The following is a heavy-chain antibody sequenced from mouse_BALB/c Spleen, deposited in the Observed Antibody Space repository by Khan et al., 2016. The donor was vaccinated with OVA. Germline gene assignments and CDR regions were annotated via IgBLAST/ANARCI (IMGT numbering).Heavy chain of an antibody. CDR1: GYTFTDFT. CDR2: ISTYYGDV. Sequence: QVQLQQPGAELVRPGVSVKISCKGSGYTFTDFTMHWVKQSHAKSLEWIGVISTYYGDVTYNQKFKGKATMTVDKSSSTAYMELARLTSEDSAIYYGTRGGGNSFAYWGQGTLVTVSA. CDR3: TRGGGNSFAY. D-gene: IGHD2-12*01. V-gene: IGHV1S137*01. J-gene: IGHJ3*01.